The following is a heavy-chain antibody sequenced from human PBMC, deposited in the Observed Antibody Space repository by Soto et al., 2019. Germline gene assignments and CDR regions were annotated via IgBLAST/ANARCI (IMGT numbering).Heavy chain of an antibody. J-gene: IGHJ4*02. D-gene: IGHD2-15*01. CDR2: ISYDGNKK. CDR1: GFIFSNYG. CDR3: AKDNCSGGDCFSRFDC. Sequence: VQLVASGGGVVQPGRSLRLSCVPSGFIFSNYGMHWVRQAPGRALEWVAVISYDGNKKDYGDSVKGRFTISRDNSKNTLYLQMSSLRTEDTAVYYCAKDNCSGGDCFSRFDCWGQGTLVTVSS. V-gene: IGHV3-30*18.